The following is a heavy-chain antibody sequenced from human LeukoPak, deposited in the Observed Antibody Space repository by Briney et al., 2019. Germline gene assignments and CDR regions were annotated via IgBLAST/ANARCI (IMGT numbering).Heavy chain of an antibody. J-gene: IGHJ2*01. V-gene: IGHV3-11*05. CDR3: ARAVVPAAKYWYFDL. Sequence: GGSLRLSCAASGFTFSDYYMSWIRLAPGKGLEWVSYISSSSSYTNYADSVKGRFTISRDNAKNSLYLQMNSLRAEDTAVYYCARAVVPAAKYWYFDLWGRGTLVTVSS. D-gene: IGHD2-2*01. CDR2: ISSSSSYT. CDR1: GFTFSDYY.